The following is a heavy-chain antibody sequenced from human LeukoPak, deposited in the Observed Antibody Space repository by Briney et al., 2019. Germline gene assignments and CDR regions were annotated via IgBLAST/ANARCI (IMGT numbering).Heavy chain of an antibody. Sequence: GASVKVSCKASGGTFSSYAISWVRQAPGQGLEWMGRIIPILGIANYAQKFQGRVTITADKSTSTAYMELSSLRSEDTAVYYCASGTPEFITMVRGVYYYYGMDVWGQGTTVTVS. CDR2: IIPILGIA. V-gene: IGHV1-69*04. D-gene: IGHD3-10*01. CDR1: GGTFSSYA. CDR3: ASGTPEFITMVRGVYYYYGMDV. J-gene: IGHJ6*02.